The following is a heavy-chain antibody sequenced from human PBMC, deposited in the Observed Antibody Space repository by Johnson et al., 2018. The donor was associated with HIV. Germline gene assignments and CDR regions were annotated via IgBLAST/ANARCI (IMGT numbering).Heavy chain of an antibody. J-gene: IGHJ3*02. CDR3: AKAHGFGEFMIAFDI. CDR2: INWNGGST. Sequence: VQLVESGGDVVRPGGSLRLSCAASGFTFDDYDMTWVRQPPGKGLEWVSGINWNGGSTGYAESVKGRFTISRDNSKNTLYLQMNSLRAEDTAVYYCAKAHGFGEFMIAFDIWGQGTMVTVSS. CDR1: GFTFDDYD. V-gene: IGHV3-20*04. D-gene: IGHD3-10*01.